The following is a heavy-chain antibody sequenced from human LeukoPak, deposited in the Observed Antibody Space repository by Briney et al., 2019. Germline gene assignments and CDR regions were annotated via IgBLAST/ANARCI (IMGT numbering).Heavy chain of an antibody. CDR2: TYHSGSP. V-gene: IGHV4-4*02. J-gene: IGHJ6*02. Sequence: PSGTLSLTCVVSGDSIASTNWWSWVRQPPGKGLEWIGETYHSGSPNYNPSLQSRVTISVDKSTNKFSLKLTSVTVADTAVYYCARSHSMARGVIDFYGMDVWGQGTTVAVTS. CDR1: GDSIASTNW. D-gene: IGHD3-10*01. CDR3: ARSHSMARGVIDFYGMDV.